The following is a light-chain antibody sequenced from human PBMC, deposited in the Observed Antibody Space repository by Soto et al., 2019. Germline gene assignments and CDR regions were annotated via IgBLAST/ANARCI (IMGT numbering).Light chain of an antibody. CDR2: DVS. J-gene: IGLJ1*01. CDR1: SSDVGGHNY. V-gene: IGLV2-14*01. Sequence: QSALTQPASVSGSPGQSITISCTGTSSDVGGHNYVSWYQQHPGKAPKLMIYDVSNRPSGVSNRFSGSKSGNTASLTISGLQAEDEADYYCSSYTSSSTLLDVFGTGTKVTVL. CDR3: SSYTSSSTLLDV.